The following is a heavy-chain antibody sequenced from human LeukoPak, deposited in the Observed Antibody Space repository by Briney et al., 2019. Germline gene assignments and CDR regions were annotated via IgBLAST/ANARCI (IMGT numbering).Heavy chain of an antibody. Sequence: ASVKVSCKASGYTFTDYYMHWVRQAPGQGPEWVGRINSNSGATNYAQKFQGRVTMTRDTSISTVYMELSSLRSDDTAVYYCARDVRIADAFDIWGQGTMVTVSS. V-gene: IGHV1-2*06. D-gene: IGHD2-15*01. CDR2: INSNSGAT. CDR1: GYTFTDYY. CDR3: ARDVRIADAFDI. J-gene: IGHJ3*02.